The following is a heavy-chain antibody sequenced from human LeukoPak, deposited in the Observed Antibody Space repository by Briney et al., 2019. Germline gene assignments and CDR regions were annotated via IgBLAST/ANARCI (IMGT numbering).Heavy chain of an antibody. CDR2: ISSWRSKI. J-gene: IGHJ4*02. D-gene: IGHD5-24*01. CDR1: GFTFSSYS. V-gene: IGHV3-48*02. CDR3: ARDYAYIFDY. Sequence: SGGSLRLSCAASGFTFSSYSVKWVRQAAGRGVEWVSYISSWRSKIYYADCVKGRYTISRDKAKNSMYLQMNSLRDEDTAVYYCARDYAYIFDYWGQGTLVTVSS.